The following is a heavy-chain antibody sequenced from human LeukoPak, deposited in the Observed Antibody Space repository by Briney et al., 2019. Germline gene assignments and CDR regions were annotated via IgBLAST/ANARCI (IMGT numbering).Heavy chain of an antibody. CDR2: IFPGDSDA. Sequence: PGESLKISCKGSGYKFSSYWIAWVRQMPGKGLEWMGIIFPGDSDARYSPSFQGQVTVSVDKSISTAYFHWNSLKASDTAIYYCARLTGEYGPGKYWGQGTLVTVSS. J-gene: IGHJ4*02. D-gene: IGHD3-10*01. CDR1: GYKFSSYW. V-gene: IGHV5-51*01. CDR3: ARLTGEYGPGKY.